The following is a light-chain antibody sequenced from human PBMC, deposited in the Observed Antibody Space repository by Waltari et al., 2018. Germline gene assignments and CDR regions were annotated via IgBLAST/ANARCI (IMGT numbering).Light chain of an antibody. CDR1: SGISVNTYR. V-gene: IGLV5-39*01. CDR3: AIWYSSTWV. CDR2: YRSDSDN. Sequence: QPVLTQPTSLSASPGASARFTCTLRSGISVNTYRIYWYQQKAGSPPRYLLSYRSDSDNRQGAGGPRPFSGSKDASTMLGLLLISGLQSEDEAYYYCAIWYSSTWVFGGGTKLTVL. J-gene: IGLJ3*02.